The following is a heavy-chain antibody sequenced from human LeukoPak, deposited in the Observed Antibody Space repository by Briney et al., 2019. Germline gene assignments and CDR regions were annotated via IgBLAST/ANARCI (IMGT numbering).Heavy chain of an antibody. D-gene: IGHD5-18*01. V-gene: IGHV4-39*07. CDR3: ARVPMVNSRYYYYYMDV. CDR1: GGSISSGSYY. J-gene: IGHJ6*03. Sequence: SQTLSLTCTVSGGSISSGSYYWGWIRQPPGKGLEWIGSIYYSGSTYYNPSLKSRVTISVDTSKNQFSLKLSSVTAADTAVYYCARVPMVNSRYYYYYMDVWGKGTTVTASS. CDR2: IYYSGST.